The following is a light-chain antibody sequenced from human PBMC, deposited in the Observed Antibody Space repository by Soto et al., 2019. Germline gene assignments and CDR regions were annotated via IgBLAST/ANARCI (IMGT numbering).Light chain of an antibody. V-gene: IGKV1-9*01. Sequence: DIQLTQSPSFLSASVVDRVTITCLASQGISSYLAWYQQKPGKAPKLLIYAASTLQSWVPSSFSGSGSGTEFTLTISSLQPEDFATYYCQQLNSYPITFGQGTRLEI. CDR1: QGISSY. CDR2: AAS. J-gene: IGKJ5*01. CDR3: QQLNSYPIT.